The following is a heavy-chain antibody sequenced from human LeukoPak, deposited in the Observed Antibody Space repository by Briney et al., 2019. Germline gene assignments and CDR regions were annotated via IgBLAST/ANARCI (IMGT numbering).Heavy chain of an antibody. CDR2: ISGSSMTT. CDR3: AKGKLLVNVGYHWLDP. V-gene: IGHV3-23*01. CDR1: GFTFNSCA. D-gene: IGHD2/OR15-2a*01. J-gene: IGHJ5*02. Sequence: GGSLRLSCAASGFTFNSCAMSWVRQAPGKGPEWVSGISGSSMTTYYADSVKGRFTISRDNSKNTLYLQMNSLRAEDTAVYYCAKGKLLVNVGYHWLDPWGQGTLVTVSS.